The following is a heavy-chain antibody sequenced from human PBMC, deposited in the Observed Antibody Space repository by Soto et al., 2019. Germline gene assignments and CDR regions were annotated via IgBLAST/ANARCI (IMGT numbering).Heavy chain of an antibody. J-gene: IGHJ6*02. V-gene: IGHV3-30*18. CDR2: ITYEGTNK. CDR3: AKARGANNWANYYGLDV. Sequence: GGSLRLSCAASGFIFANYGMHWVRQAPGKGLEWVALITYEGTNKYYADVVKGRFTISRDNAKNMVSLQMDSLRAEDTAVYYCAKARGANNWANYYGLDVWGQGTTVTVSS. D-gene: IGHD1-1*01. CDR1: GFIFANYG.